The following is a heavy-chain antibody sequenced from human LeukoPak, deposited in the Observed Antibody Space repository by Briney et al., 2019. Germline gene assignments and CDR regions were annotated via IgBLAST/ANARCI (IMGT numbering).Heavy chain of an antibody. D-gene: IGHD1-1*01. CDR2: ISYDGSNK. CDR1: GFTFSSYG. V-gene: IGHV3-30*18. J-gene: IGHJ4*02. Sequence: PGGSLRLSCAASGFTFSSYGMHWVRQAPGKGLEWVAVISYDGSNKYHADSVKGRFTISRDNSKNTLYLQMNSLRAEDTAVYYCAKESTGTTSSHYFDYWGQGTLVTVSS. CDR3: AKESTGTTSSHYFDY.